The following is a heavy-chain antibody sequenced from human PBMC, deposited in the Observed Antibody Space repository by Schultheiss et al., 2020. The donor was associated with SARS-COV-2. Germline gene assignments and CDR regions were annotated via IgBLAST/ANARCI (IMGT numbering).Heavy chain of an antibody. CDR2: IYYSGST. CDR3: ARVGMGGYDFWSGYYGMDV. Sequence: SETLSLTCTVSGGSISSSSYYWGWIRQPPGKGLEWIGSIYYSGSTYYNPSLKSRVTISVDTSKNQFSLKLSSVTAADTAVYYCARVGMGGYDFWSGYYGMDVWGQGTTVTVSS. D-gene: IGHD3-3*01. CDR1: GGSISSSSYY. J-gene: IGHJ6*02. V-gene: IGHV4-39*07.